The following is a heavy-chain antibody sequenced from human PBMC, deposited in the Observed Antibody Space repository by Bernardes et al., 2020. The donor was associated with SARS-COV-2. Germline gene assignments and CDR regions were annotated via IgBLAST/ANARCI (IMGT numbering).Heavy chain of an antibody. J-gene: IGHJ4*02. CDR1: GASIHNYY. CDR2: LDYTDTT. D-gene: IGHD3-10*01. V-gene: IGHV4-59*01. Sequence: TMSLIFTFSGASIHNYYWTWIRQPQGKGLEGIGHLDYTDTTTYNPSLYNPSLKSRVTISVDMSKNQFSLRLNSVTAADTAVYYCARGLYFGELSLDFWGQGSLVTVSS. CDR3: ARGLYFGELSLDF.